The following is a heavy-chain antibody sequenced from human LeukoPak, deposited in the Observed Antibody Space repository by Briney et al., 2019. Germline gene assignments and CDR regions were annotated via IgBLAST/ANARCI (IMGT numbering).Heavy chain of an antibody. J-gene: IGHJ4*02. CDR3: ARGNAIIQAEIADY. CDR1: GYTFTRYG. Sequence: ASVKVSCKTSGYTFTRYGISWVRQAPGQGLEWMGCIRAYEGNKKYAQKVQGRVSMTTDTSKSTAYLELRSLRSDDTAVYYCARGNAIIQAEIADYWGQGTKVTVSS. D-gene: IGHD2-15*01. CDR2: IRAYEGNK. V-gene: IGHV1-18*01.